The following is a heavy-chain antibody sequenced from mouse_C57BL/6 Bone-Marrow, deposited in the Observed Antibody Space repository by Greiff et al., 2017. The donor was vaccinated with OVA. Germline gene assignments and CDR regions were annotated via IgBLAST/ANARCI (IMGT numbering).Heavy chain of an antibody. Sequence: DVMLVESGGGLVQPGGSLKLSCAASGFTFSDYYMYWVRQTPEKRLEWVATISDGGSYTYYPDNVKGRFTISRDNAKNNLYLQMSHLKSEDTAMYYCARGDYWGQGTTLTVSS. CDR1: GFTFSDYY. CDR3: ARGDY. J-gene: IGHJ2*01. V-gene: IGHV5-4*03. CDR2: ISDGGSYT.